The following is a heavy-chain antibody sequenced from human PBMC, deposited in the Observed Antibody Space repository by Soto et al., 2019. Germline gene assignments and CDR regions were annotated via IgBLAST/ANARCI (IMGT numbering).Heavy chain of an antibody. D-gene: IGHD7-27*01. CDR1: GGSISSSSYY. Sequence: SETLSLTCTVSGGSISSSSYYWGWIRQPPGKGLEWIGSIYYSGSTYYNPSLKSRVTISVDTSKNHFSLRLSSVTAADTAVYYCVRQLGELDIWGQGTMVTVSS. CDR2: IYYSGST. V-gene: IGHV4-39*01. CDR3: VRQLGELDI. J-gene: IGHJ3*02.